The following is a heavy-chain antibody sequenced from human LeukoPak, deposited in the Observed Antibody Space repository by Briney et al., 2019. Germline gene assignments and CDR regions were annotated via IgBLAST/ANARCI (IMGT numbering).Heavy chain of an antibody. CDR1: GFTFSSYS. Sequence: GSLRLSCAASGFTFSSYSMYWVRQAPGGGLEWVSSISSSSSYIYYADSVKGRFNISRDNDKNSLYLQMNSLRAEDTAVYYSARDLPGGECLDYWGQGTLVTVSS. V-gene: IGHV3-21*01. D-gene: IGHD3-16*01. J-gene: IGHJ4*02. CDR3: ARDLPGGECLDY. CDR2: ISSSSSYI.